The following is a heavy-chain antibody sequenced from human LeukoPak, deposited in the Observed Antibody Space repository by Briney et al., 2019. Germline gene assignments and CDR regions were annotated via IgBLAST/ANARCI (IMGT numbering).Heavy chain of an antibody. V-gene: IGHV4-4*09. J-gene: IGHJ5*01. Sequence: SETLSLTCTVSGGSINDYYWTWIRQAPGKGLEWLGYISNSGTTDYNPSLKSRVTMPVDTSKNEFSLKVTSVTAADTAMYYCASAVRGAVTSNCFDSWRQATLVTVSS. CDR2: ISNSGTT. CDR3: ASAVRGAVTSNCFDS. D-gene: IGHD4-17*01. CDR1: GGSINDYY.